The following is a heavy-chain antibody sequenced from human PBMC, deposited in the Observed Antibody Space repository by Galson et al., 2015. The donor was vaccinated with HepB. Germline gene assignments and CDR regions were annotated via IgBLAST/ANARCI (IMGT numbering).Heavy chain of an antibody. CDR1: GGSISSYY. CDR3: ARGQPGNWGSVVDY. V-gene: IGHV4-59*01. D-gene: IGHD7-27*01. Sequence: ETLSLTCTVSGGSISSYYWSWIRQPPGKGLEWIGYIYYSGSTNYNPSLKSRVTISVDTSKNQFSLKLSSVTAADTAVYYCARGQPGNWGSVVDYWGQGTLVTVSS. J-gene: IGHJ4*02. CDR2: IYYSGST.